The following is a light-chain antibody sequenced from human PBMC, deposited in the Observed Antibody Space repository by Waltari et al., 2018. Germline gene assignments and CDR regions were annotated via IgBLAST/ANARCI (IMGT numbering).Light chain of an antibody. Sequence: DIQMTQSPSTLSASIGDRVTITCRASQNISRWLTWYQQKPGKAPNLLIYKTSSLQSGVPSRFSGSGSGTEFTLTISSLQPEDFATYYCQQYSTYSLWAFGQGTKVEIK. CDR2: KTS. CDR1: QNISRW. V-gene: IGKV1-5*03. CDR3: QQYSTYSLWA. J-gene: IGKJ1*01.